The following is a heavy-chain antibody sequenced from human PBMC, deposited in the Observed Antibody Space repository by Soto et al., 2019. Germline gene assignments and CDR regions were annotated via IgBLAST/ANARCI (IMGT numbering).Heavy chain of an antibody. CDR3: ARQPSNCSDGTCYSRHYFES. CDR2: VYPGDSDT. CDR1: GYIFHNYW. Sequence: EVQLVQSGAEVKKPGESLKISCKGSGYIFHNYWIGWVRQMPGKGLEWMGIVYPGDSDTKYGPSFQGQVTISADKSINTAYLHWNSLKASDTAMYYCARQPSNCSDGTCYSRHYFESWGQGTLVTVS. V-gene: IGHV5-51*01. D-gene: IGHD2-15*01. J-gene: IGHJ4*02.